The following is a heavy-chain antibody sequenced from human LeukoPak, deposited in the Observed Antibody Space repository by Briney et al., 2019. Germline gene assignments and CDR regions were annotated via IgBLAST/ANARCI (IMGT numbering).Heavy chain of an antibody. CDR1: GFSFSGHW. D-gene: IGHD3-9*01. J-gene: IGHJ4*02. CDR2: ISPTGSTT. V-gene: IGHV3-74*01. CDR3: ARGPNSDWSGLDF. Sequence: GGSLRLSCIASGFSFSGHWMHWARHLPGKGLVWVSRISPTGSTTSYADSVKGRFTVSRDNAKNTLYLQVNNLRAEDTAVYYCARGPNSDWSGLDFWGQGTLLTVSS.